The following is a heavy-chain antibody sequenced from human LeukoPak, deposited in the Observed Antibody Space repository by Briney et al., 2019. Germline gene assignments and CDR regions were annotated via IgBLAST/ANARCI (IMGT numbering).Heavy chain of an antibody. CDR3: ANLVSGY. V-gene: IGHV3-7*01. Sequence: PGGSLRLSCAASGFSFSSFWMSWVRQAPGKGLEWGANINQDGSEKYYVDSVKGRFTISRDNAKNSLYLQMNSLRGEDTAVYHCANLVSGYWGQGTLVTVSS. D-gene: IGHD6-25*01. J-gene: IGHJ4*02. CDR2: INQDGSEK. CDR1: GFSFSSFW.